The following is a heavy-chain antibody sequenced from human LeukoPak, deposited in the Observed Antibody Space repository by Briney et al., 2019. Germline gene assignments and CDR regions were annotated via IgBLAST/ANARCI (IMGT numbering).Heavy chain of an antibody. V-gene: IGHV1-18*01. CDR3: AREEGRSSSWWDYYYGMDV. CDR1: DYTFTSYG. D-gene: IGHD6-13*01. J-gene: IGHJ6*02. CDR2: ISAYNGNT. Sequence: VASVKVSCKASDYTFTSYGISWVRQAPGQGLEWMGWISAYNGNTNYAQKLQGRVTMTTDTSTSTAYMELRSLRSDDTAVYYCAREEGRSSSWWDYYYGMDVWGQGTTVTVSS.